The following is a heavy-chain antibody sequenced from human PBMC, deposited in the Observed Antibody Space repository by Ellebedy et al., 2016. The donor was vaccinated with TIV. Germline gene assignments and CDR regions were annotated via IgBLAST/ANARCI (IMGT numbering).Heavy chain of an antibody. CDR3: ASYSSSIQMYYYFDH. CDR2: ISSSGNTI. J-gene: IGHJ4*02. CDR1: GFTFSSYA. V-gene: IGHV3-11*01. Sequence: PGGSLRLSCAASGFTFSSYAMSWIRQAPGKGLEWVSYISSSGNTIYYADSVKGRFTISRDNTKNSLFLQMNSLRAEDTALYYCASYSSSIQMYYYFDHWGQGTLVTVSS. D-gene: IGHD6-6*01.